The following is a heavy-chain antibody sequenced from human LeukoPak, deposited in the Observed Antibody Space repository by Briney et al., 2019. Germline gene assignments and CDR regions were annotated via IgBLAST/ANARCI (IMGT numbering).Heavy chain of an antibody. CDR3: ARDMYYDILTGYYKGYYYYGMDV. Sequence: GGSLRLSCAASGCTFSSYAMHWVRQAPGKGLGWVAVISYDGSNKYYADSVKGRFTISRDNSKNTLYLQMNSLRAEDTAVYHCARDMYYDILTGYYKGYYYYGMDVWGKGTTVTVSS. CDR2: ISYDGSNK. D-gene: IGHD3-9*01. V-gene: IGHV3-30*04. CDR1: GCTFSSYA. J-gene: IGHJ6*04.